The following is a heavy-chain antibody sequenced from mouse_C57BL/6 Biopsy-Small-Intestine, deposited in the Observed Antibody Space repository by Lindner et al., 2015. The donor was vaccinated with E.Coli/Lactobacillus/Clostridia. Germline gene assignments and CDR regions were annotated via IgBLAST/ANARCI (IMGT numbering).Heavy chain of an antibody. CDR1: EFTFSSYH. Sequence: SVKVSCKASEFTFSSYHFNWVRQATGQGPEWIGWINPNNGYTGLAQRFQGRVTMTTDTSISTVYMELSYLRSDDTAVYYCTRGIGCTTSSCPEYFDLWGRGTLVTVSS. D-gene: IGHD1-1*01. CDR3: TRGIGCTTSSCPEYFDL. J-gene: IGHJ1*01. V-gene: IGHV1S127*01. CDR2: INPNNGYT.